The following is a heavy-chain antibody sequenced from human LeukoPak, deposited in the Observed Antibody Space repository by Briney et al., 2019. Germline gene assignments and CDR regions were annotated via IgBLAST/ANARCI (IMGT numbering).Heavy chain of an antibody. CDR2: IYYSGST. CDR1: GGSISSYY. CDR3: ARVGPTGGAAAGLDAFDI. J-gene: IGHJ3*02. V-gene: IGHV4-59*08. D-gene: IGHD6-13*01. Sequence: SETLSLTCTVSGGSISSYYWSWIRQPPGKGLEWIGYIYYSGSTNYNPSLKSRVTISVDTSKNQFSLKLSSVTAADTAVYYCARVGPTGGAAAGLDAFDIWGQGTMVTVSS.